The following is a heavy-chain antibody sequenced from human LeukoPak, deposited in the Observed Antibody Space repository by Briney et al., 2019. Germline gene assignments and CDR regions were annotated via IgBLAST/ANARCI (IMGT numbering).Heavy chain of an antibody. V-gene: IGHV4-4*02. CDR2: ISLAGQT. CDR1: GGTISGTNW. Sequence: PSETLSLTCAVSGGTISGTNWWSWVRQPPEQGLEWIGEISLAGQTNYNPSLNGRVTMSLDKSSNQLSLHLTSVTAADTATYFCSRESGPFCPFGYWGQGTLVIVSS. J-gene: IGHJ4*02. CDR3: SRESGPFCPFGY. D-gene: IGHD1-26*01.